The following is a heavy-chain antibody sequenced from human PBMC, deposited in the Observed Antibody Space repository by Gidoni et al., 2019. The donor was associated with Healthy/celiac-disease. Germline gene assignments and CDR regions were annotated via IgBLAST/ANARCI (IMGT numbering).Heavy chain of an antibody. J-gene: IGHJ4*02. CDR1: GSSFTSYW. CDR2: SYPGDSDS. D-gene: IGHD6-13*01. V-gene: IGHV5-51*01. CDR3: ARHPGYSSSAED. Sequence: EVQLVQSGAEVKTPGESLKITCKGSGSSFTSYWIGWVRQMPGQGLEWMGISYPGDSDSIYSPSFQGQVPISADQSISTAYLQWSSLKASDTAMYYCARHPGYSSSAEDWGQGTLVTVSS.